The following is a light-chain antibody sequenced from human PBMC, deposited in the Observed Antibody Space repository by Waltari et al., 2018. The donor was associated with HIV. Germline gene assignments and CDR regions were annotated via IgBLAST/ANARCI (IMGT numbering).Light chain of an antibody. CDR3: CAYAGSTTYVI. Sequence: QSARTQPAAVSGSPGQSITISCTGTSSDVGGFNLVFWYQQHPGKAPKLMIYEVSKRPSGVSNRFSGSKSGNTASLTISGLQAEDEADYYCCAYAGSTTYVIFGGGTKLTVL. V-gene: IGLV2-23*02. CDR2: EVS. CDR1: SSDVGGFNL. J-gene: IGLJ2*01.